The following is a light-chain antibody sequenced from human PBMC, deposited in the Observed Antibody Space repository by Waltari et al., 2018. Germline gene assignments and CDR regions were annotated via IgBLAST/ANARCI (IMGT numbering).Light chain of an antibody. Sequence: HSVLTQPASVSGSPGQSITFSCTGTSGDVGGYNYVSWYQQYPGKAPKLIIYDVSMWPSGVSHRFSGSKSGDTASLTISGLQAEDEADYYCSSYTSSSTYVFGTGTKVTVL. CDR3: SSYTSSSTYV. J-gene: IGLJ1*01. V-gene: IGLV2-14*01. CDR1: SGDVGGYNY. CDR2: DVS.